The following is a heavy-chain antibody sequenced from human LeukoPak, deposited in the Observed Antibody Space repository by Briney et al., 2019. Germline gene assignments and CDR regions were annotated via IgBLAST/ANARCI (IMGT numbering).Heavy chain of an antibody. J-gene: IGHJ5*02. CDR2: INPSGGST. D-gene: IGHD1-14*01. Sequence: GASVKVSCKASGYTFTSYYIHWVRQAPGQGLEWMGIINPSGGSTSYAQKFQGRVTMTRDTSTSTVYMELSSLRSEDTAVYYCARDPASGEITVMGWFDPWGQGTLVTVSS. CDR1: GYTFTSYY. V-gene: IGHV1-46*01. CDR3: ARDPASGEITVMGWFDP.